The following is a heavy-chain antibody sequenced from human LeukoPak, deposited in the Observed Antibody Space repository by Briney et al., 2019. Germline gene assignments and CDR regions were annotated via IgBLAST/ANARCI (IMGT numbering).Heavy chain of an antibody. CDR2: ISGSGGST. D-gene: IGHD6-6*01. CDR3: AKLSSSSLYFDP. J-gene: IGHJ5*02. Sequence: PGGSLRLSCAASGFTFSSYAISWVRQAPGKGLEWVSAISGSGGSTYYADSVKGRFTISRDNSKNTLYLQMNSLRAEDTAVYYCAKLSSSSLYFDPWGQGTLVTVSS. CDR1: GFTFSSYA. V-gene: IGHV3-23*01.